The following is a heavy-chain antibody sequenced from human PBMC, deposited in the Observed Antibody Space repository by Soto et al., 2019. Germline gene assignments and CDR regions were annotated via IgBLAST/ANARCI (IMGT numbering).Heavy chain of an antibody. CDR3: ARLTTQYYFDN. D-gene: IGHD4-4*01. CDR1: GYTFTAYW. J-gene: IGHJ4*02. Sequence: PGESLKISCQGSGYTFTAYWIGWVRQMPGKGLEWMGIIYPGDSDTRYSPSFQGQVTISVGKSISTAYLQWSSLKASDTAMYYCARLTTQYYFDNWGQGTLVTVSS. CDR2: IYPGDSDT. V-gene: IGHV5-51*01.